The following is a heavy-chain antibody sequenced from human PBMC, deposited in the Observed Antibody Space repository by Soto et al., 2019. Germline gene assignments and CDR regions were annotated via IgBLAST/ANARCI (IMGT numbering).Heavy chain of an antibody. J-gene: IGHJ5*02. CDR1: GGSISSSSYY. CDR2: IYYSGST. D-gene: IGHD3-10*01. Sequence: PSETLSPTCTVSGGSISSSSYYWGWIRQPPGKGLEWIGSIYYSGSTNYNPSLKSRVTISVDTSKNQFSLKLSSVTAADTAVYYCARAGTTMVRGVISGWFDPWGQGTLVTVSS. CDR3: ARAGTTMVRGVISGWFDP. V-gene: IGHV4-39*07.